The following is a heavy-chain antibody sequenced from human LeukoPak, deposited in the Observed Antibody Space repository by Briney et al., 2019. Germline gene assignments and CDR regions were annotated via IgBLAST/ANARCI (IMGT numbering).Heavy chain of an antibody. V-gene: IGHV1-3*03. J-gene: IGHJ4*02. CDR3: TLYNY. CDR1: GYSFTNHD. D-gene: IGHD2-2*02. Sequence: GASVKVSCKASGYSFTNHDMHWVRQAPGQRLEWVGCISPDNGNAQYSQESQGRVTITRDTSASTAYMELSSLRSEGMAVYYCTLYNYWGQGTLVTVSS. CDR2: ISPDNGNA.